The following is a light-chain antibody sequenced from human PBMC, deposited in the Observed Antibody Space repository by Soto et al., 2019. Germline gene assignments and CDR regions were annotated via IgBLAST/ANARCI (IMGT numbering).Light chain of an antibody. CDR2: GNS. CDR3: QSYDSSLSGSTV. CDR1: SYNIGAGYD. Sequence: QAVVTQPPSVSGAPGQRVTISCTGSSYNIGAGYDVHWYQQLPGTAPKLLIYGNSNRPSGVPDRFSGSKSGTSASLAITGLQAEDEADYYCQSYDSSLSGSTVFGGGTKLTVL. V-gene: IGLV1-40*01. J-gene: IGLJ3*02.